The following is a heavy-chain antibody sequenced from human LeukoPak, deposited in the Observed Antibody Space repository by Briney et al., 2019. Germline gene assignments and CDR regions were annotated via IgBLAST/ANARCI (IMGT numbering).Heavy chain of an antibody. Sequence: GGSLRLSCAASGFTFSSYSMNWVRQAPGKGLEWVSSISSSSSYIYYADSVKGRFTISRDNAKNSLYLQMNSLRAEDTAVYYCAKVRIGGYSYGIDYWGQGTLVTVSS. V-gene: IGHV3-21*01. J-gene: IGHJ4*02. D-gene: IGHD5-18*01. CDR2: ISSSSSYI. CDR3: AKVRIGGYSYGIDY. CDR1: GFTFSSYS.